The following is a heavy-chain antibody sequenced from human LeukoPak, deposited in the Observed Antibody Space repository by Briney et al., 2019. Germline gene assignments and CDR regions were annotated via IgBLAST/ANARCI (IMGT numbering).Heavy chain of an antibody. Sequence: GGSLTLSCAASGLTVTNTYMSWVRQAPGKGLEWVAVIYIGGSTYYAESVKGRFTISIDSSENTVYLQMTSLRVEDTAVYYCARCKIGSHFDYWGQGTLVTVSS. CDR3: ARCKIGSHFDY. J-gene: IGHJ4*02. D-gene: IGHD1-26*01. V-gene: IGHV3-53*01. CDR2: IYIGGST. CDR1: GLTVTNTY.